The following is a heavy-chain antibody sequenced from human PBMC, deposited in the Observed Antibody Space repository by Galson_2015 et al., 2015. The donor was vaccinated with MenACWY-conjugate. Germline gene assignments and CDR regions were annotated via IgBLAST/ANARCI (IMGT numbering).Heavy chain of an antibody. V-gene: IGHV3-48*03. CDR1: GFTFDSYR. CDR2: ISSSGTTI. J-gene: IGHJ4*02. D-gene: IGHD6-19*01. Sequence: SLRLSCAASGFTFDSYRMNWVRQAPGKGLEWVSYISSSGTTIYYSDSVKGRFTISRDNAKNSLYLQMNSLRAEDTAVYYCARLAVPGLNWGQGTLVTVSS. CDR3: ARLAVPGLN.